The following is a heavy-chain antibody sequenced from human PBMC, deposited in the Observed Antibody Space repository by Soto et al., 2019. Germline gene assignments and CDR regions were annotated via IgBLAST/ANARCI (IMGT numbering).Heavy chain of an antibody. CDR3: ARDMEWLSLYYYYYGMDV. CDR1: GYTFTGYY. V-gene: IGHV1-2*02. D-gene: IGHD3-3*01. CDR2: INPNSGGT. Sequence: ASVKVSCKASGYTFTGYYMHWVRQAPGQGLEWMGWINPNSGGTNYAQKFQGRVTMTRDTSISTAYMELSRLRSDDTAVYYCARDMEWLSLYYYYYGMDVWGQGTTVTVSS. J-gene: IGHJ6*02.